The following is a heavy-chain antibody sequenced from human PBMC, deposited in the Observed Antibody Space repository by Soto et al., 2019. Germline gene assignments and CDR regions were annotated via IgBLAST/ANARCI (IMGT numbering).Heavy chain of an antibody. D-gene: IGHD6-19*01. Sequence: QVQLVQSGAEVKKPGASVKVSCKASGYTFTSYYMHWVRQAPGQGLEWMGIINPSGGSTSYAQKFQGRVTMTRDTSTSTVYMELSSLRSEDTAVYYCARGLYSSGWYGGNWFDPWGQGTLVTVSS. CDR2: INPSGGST. V-gene: IGHV1-46*03. J-gene: IGHJ5*02. CDR3: ARGLYSSGWYGGNWFDP. CDR1: GYTFTSYY.